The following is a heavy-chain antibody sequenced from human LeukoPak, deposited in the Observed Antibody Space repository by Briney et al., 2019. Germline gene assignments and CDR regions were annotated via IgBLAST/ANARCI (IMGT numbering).Heavy chain of an antibody. CDR1: GFTFSSYA. J-gene: IGHJ4*02. CDR3: AKGDCSGTSCPKTH. Sequence: GGSLRLSCAASGFTFSSYAMSWVRQAPGKGLEWVSAISGSGGSTYYADSVKGRFTISRDNSKNTLYLQMNSLRAEDTAVYYCAKGDCSGTSCPKTHWGQGTLVTVSS. V-gene: IGHV3-23*01. D-gene: IGHD2-2*01. CDR2: ISGSGGST.